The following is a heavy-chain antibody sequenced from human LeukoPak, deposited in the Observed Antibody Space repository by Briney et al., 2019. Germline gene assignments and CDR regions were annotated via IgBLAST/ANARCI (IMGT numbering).Heavy chain of an antibody. CDR3: VRWTAGTTEDS. J-gene: IGHJ4*02. D-gene: IGHD1-1*01. V-gene: IGHV4-39*01. Sequence: SETLSLTCTVSGGSLSSRSHYWSWIRQPPGQGLEWIGSLSNSGNTYYNPSLKSQVTISVDTSKNEFSLKLSSVTAADTAVYYCVRWTAGTTEDSWGQGTLVTVSS. CDR1: GGSLSSRSHY. CDR2: LSNSGNT.